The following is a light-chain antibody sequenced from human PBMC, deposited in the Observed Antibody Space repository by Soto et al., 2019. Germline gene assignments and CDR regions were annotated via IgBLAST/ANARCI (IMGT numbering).Light chain of an antibody. CDR3: QQYNNWPPV. CDR1: QSVRNN. CDR2: AAS. V-gene: IGKV3-15*01. Sequence: EIVMTQSPATLSVSPGERATLSCRASQSVRNNLAWYQQKPGLAPRLLISAASTRATGIPARFSGSGSGTEFTLTISSLQSEDFAVYYCQQYNNWPPVFGPGTKVDIK. J-gene: IGKJ3*01.